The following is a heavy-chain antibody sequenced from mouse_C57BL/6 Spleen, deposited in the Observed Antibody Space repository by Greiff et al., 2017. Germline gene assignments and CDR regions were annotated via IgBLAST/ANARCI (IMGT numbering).Heavy chain of an antibody. CDR3: ARYYYGPLAY. V-gene: IGHV1-80*01. J-gene: IGHJ3*01. CDR1: GYAFSSYW. D-gene: IGHD1-1*01. CDR2: IYPGDGDT. Sequence: LQQSGASVKISCKASGYAFSSYWMNWVKQRPGKGLEWIGQIYPGDGDTNYNGKFKGKATLTADKSSSTAYMQLSSLTSEDSAVYFCARYYYGPLAYWGQGTLVTVSA.